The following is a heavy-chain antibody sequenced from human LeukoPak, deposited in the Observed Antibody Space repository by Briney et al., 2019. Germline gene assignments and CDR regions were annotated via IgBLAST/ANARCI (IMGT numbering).Heavy chain of an antibody. CDR2: IYSGGST. CDR1: GFTVSSNY. D-gene: IGHD6-19*01. CDR3: ATFHSSGWYGGY. Sequence: PGGSLRLSCAASGFTVSSNYMSWVRQAPGKGLEWVSVIYSGGSTYYADSVKGRFTISRGDAKNLLYLQMNSLRAEDTAVYYCATFHSSGWYGGYWGQGTLVTVSS. J-gene: IGHJ4*02. V-gene: IGHV3-53*01.